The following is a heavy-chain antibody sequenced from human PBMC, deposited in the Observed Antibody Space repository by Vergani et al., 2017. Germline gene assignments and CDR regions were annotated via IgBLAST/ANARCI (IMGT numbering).Heavy chain of an antibody. Sequence: QVQLQESGPRLVKPSETLSLICSVSGYSISSGYFWGWIRQSPGKGLEWLGTIDRTGRTHVSPSLKSRLTISVDTTKNQFSLRLTSATAADTAVYFCARDCMSPAEIDPKNAFHVWGQGTRVSV. CDR3: ARDCMSPAEIDPKNAFHV. V-gene: IGHV4-38-2*02. CDR1: GYSISSGYF. CDR2: IDRTGRT. D-gene: IGHD2-8*01. J-gene: IGHJ3*01.